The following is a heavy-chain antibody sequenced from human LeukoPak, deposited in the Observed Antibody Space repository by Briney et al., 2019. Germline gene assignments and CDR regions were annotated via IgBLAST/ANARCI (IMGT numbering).Heavy chain of an antibody. CDR2: IRYDGSNK. V-gene: IGHV3-30*02. J-gene: IGHJ4*02. D-gene: IGHD6-19*01. CDR3: AKDGAPGIAVAGRRDYFDY. Sequence: GGSLRLSCAASGFTFSSYGMHWVRQAPGKGLEWVAFIRYDGSNKYYADSVKGRFTISRDNSKNTLYLQMNSLRAEDTAVYYCAKDGAPGIAVAGRRDYFDYWGQGTLVTVSS. CDR1: GFTFSSYG.